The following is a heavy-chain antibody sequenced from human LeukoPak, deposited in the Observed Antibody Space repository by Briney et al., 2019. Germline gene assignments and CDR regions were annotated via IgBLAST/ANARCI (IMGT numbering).Heavy chain of an antibody. Sequence: GGSLRLSCAASGFTFSNYAMSWVRQAPGKGLEWVSGISGNGGTTYYADSVKGRFTISRDNSKNTLYLQMNSQRAEDTAVYYCAKASSYCSGGSCYSASDYWDQGTLVTVSS. J-gene: IGHJ4*02. V-gene: IGHV3-23*01. CDR2: ISGNGGTT. CDR1: GFTFSNYA. CDR3: AKASSYCSGGSCYSASDY. D-gene: IGHD2-15*01.